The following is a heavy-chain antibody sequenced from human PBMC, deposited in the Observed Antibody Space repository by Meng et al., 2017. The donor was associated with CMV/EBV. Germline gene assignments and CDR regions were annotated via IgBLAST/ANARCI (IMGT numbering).Heavy chain of an antibody. D-gene: IGHD5-18*01. V-gene: IGHV1-2*02. CDR1: GYTFTSYA. J-gene: IGHJ6*02. CDR3: ARSRLQPWLHHYYYGMAV. Sequence: ASSKVSCKASGYTFTSYAMHWVRHAPGQRLEWMGWINPNSGGTNYAQKSQGRVTMIRDTSISTAYMELSRLRSDDTAVYYCARSRLQPWLHHYYYGMAVWGQGTTVTVSS. CDR2: INPNSGGT.